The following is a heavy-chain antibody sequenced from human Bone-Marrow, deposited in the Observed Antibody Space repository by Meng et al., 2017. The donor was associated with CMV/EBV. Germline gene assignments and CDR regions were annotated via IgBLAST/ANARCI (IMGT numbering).Heavy chain of an antibody. V-gene: IGHV3-23*03. Sequence: GESLKISCAASGSTFSSYAMSRVRQIPGKGLEWISLIYSGGTNTYYADSVKGRFTISRDNSKNTLYLQMNSLRPEDTALYYCAKWGHYDLGAFDLWGQGTMVTVSS. J-gene: IGHJ3*01. D-gene: IGHD3-3*01. CDR3: AKWGHYDLGAFDL. CDR2: IYSGGTNT. CDR1: GSTFSSYA.